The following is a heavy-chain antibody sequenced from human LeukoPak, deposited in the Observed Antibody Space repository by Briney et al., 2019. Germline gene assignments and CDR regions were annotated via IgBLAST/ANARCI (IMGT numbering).Heavy chain of an antibody. CDR2: INVYNGDA. D-gene: IGHD3-9*01. V-gene: IGHV1-18*01. CDR3: ARALLDYDILTDYSQIATSFDF. CDR1: GYTFTSYG. Sequence: ASVKVSRKASGYTFTSYGISWVRQAPGQGLEWMGWINVYNGDANYAHNVQGRVTMTTDTSTRTAYMELRSLRSDDTAVYFCARALLDYDILTDYSQIATSFDFWGQGTLVTVSS. J-gene: IGHJ4*02.